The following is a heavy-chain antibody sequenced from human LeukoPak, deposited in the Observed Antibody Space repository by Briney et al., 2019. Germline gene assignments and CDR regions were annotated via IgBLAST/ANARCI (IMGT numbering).Heavy chain of an antibody. CDR3: AKGGATVIDY. CDR2: INSDGSST. J-gene: IGHJ4*02. D-gene: IGHD4-17*01. CDR1: GFTFSNYW. Sequence: PGGTLRLSCAASGFTFSNYWMHWVRQAPGKGLVWVSRINSDGSSTTSADSAKGRFTISRDNAKNTLYLQMSSLRAEDTAVYDCAKGGATVIDYWGQGTLVTVSS. V-gene: IGHV3-74*01.